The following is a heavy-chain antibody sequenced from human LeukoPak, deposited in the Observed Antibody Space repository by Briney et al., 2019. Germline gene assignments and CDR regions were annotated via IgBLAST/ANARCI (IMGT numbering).Heavy chain of an antibody. Sequence: ASVKVSCKASGYTFTSYAMNWVRQAPGQGLERRGWINTNTGNPTYAQAFTGRFVFSLDNSVSTAYLQISSLKAEDTAVYYCARSPYRGIVVVITEFDIWGQGTMVTVSS. CDR3: ARSPYRGIVVVITEFDI. J-gene: IGHJ3*02. V-gene: IGHV7-4-1*02. CDR2: INTNTGNP. CDR1: GYTFTSYA. D-gene: IGHD3-22*01.